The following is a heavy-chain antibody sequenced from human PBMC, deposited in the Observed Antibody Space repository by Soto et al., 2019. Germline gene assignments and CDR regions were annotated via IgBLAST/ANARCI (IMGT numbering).Heavy chain of an antibody. CDR2: IWYDGSNK. CDR1: GFTFSSYG. D-gene: IGHD6-13*01. Sequence: QVQLVESGGGVVQPGRSLRLSCAASGFTFSSYGMHWVRQAPGKGLEWLAVIWYDGSNKYYADSVKGRFTISRDNSKTTLYLQMNSLRAEDTSVYYCARDPLYSSSWSDYWGQGTLVTVSS. J-gene: IGHJ4*02. CDR3: ARDPLYSSSWSDY. V-gene: IGHV3-33*01.